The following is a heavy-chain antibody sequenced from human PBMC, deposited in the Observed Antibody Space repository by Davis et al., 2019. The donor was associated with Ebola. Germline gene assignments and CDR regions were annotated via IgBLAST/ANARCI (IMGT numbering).Heavy chain of an antibody. CDR1: GGTFSSNT. J-gene: IGHJ4*02. V-gene: IGHV1-69*04. D-gene: IGHD2/OR15-2a*01. Sequence: AASVKVSCKASGGTFSSNTISWVRQAPGQGLEWMGRIIPILGIANYAQKFQGRVTITADKFTSTAYMELSSLRSEDTAVYYCARDSSRDSFDYWGQGTLVTVSS. CDR2: IIPILGIA. CDR3: ARDSSRDSFDY.